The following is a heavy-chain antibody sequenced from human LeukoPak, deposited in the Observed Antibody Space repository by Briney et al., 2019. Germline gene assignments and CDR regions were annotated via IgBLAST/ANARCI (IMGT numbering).Heavy chain of an antibody. CDR3: AREVVGANRVDY. J-gene: IGHJ4*02. D-gene: IGHD1-26*01. CDR2: ITPNDGRP. Sequence: ASVKVSCKTSGYTFTTYYIHWIRQAPGQGLEWMGVITPNDGRPTYAQKFQGRVTMTMDTATSTVYMELSSLGSDDTAIYYCAREVVGANRVDYWGQGTLVTASS. CDR1: GYTFTTYY. V-gene: IGHV1-46*01.